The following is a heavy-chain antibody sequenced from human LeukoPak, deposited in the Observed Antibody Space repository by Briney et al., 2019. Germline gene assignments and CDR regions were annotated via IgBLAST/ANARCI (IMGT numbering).Heavy chain of an antibody. Sequence: GGSLRLSCAASGFTFSSYWMTWVRQAPGKGLEWVGNIKGDGSEKYYVDSVKGRFTISRDNAKNSLYLQMNSLRAEDTAVYYCAKTGAAAGSRRAGVSFPLGYWGQGTLVTVSS. CDR2: IKGDGSEK. D-gene: IGHD6-13*01. CDR1: GFTFSSYW. J-gene: IGHJ4*02. V-gene: IGHV3-7*03. CDR3: AKTGAAAGSRRAGVSFPLGY.